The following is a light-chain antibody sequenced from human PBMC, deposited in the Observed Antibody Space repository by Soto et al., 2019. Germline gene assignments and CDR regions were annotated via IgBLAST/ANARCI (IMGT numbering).Light chain of an antibody. V-gene: IGKV1-5*01. J-gene: IGKJ1*01. Sequence: DIQMSQSRSTLSASVGDIVTITCRASQTIDSWLAWYQQRPGKPPKVLIPDASNLESGVPSRFSASGSGTEFTLTISSLHPDDFATFYCQQYSSYSPTFGQGTKVDIK. CDR1: QTIDSW. CDR3: QQYSSYSPT. CDR2: DAS.